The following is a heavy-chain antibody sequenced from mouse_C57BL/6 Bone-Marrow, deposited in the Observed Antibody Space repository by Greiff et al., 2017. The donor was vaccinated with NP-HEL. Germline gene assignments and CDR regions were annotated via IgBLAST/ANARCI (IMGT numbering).Heavy chain of an antibody. Sequence: QVQLKQSGAELVKPGASVKMSCKASGYTFTSYWITWVKQRPGQGLEWIGDIYPGSGSTNYNEKFKSKATLTVDTSSSTAYMQLSSLTSEDSAVDYFARLDFRVLYGNLYYAMDYWGQGTAVTVSS. D-gene: IGHD2-1*01. V-gene: IGHV1-55*01. J-gene: IGHJ4*01. CDR1: GYTFTSYW. CDR3: ARLDFRVLYGNLYYAMDY. CDR2: IYPGSGST.